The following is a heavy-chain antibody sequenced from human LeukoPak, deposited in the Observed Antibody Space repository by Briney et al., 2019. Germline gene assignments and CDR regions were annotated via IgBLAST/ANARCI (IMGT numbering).Heavy chain of an antibody. D-gene: IGHD4/OR15-4a*01. Sequence: GWSLRLSCAASGFTFNSCAMSWVRLAPGKGLEWVSAISGSGGSTHYSDSVKGRFTISRDNSKNTLYLQMNSLRAEDTAVYYCARRAGAYSHPYDYWGQGTLVTVSS. CDR1: GFTFNSCA. CDR2: ISGSGGST. V-gene: IGHV3-23*01. CDR3: ARRAGAYSHPYDY. J-gene: IGHJ4*02.